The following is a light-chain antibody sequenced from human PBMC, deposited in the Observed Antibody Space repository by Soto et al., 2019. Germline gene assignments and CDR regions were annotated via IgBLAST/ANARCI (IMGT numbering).Light chain of an antibody. V-gene: IGLV2-8*01. CDR1: SSDVGGYNY. J-gene: IGLJ2*01. CDR3: SSYAGSNNVV. Sequence: QSALTQPPSASESHGQSVTSSCTGTSSDVGGYNYVSWYQQHPGKAPKLMIYEVSKRPSGVPDRFSGSKSGNTASLTVSGLQAEDEADYYCSSYAGSNNVVFGGGTQLTVL. CDR2: EVS.